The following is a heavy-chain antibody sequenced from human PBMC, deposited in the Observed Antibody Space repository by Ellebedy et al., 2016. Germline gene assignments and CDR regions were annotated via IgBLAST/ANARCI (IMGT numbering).Heavy chain of an antibody. J-gene: IGHJ3*02. CDR2: INHSGGT. Sequence: SETLSLTCGVYGGSFSGYYWSWIRQPPGKGLEWIGEINHSGGTNYKSSLKSRVTISVDTSKNQFSLKLSSVTAADTAVYYCARGYCSGGRCYSAFDIWGQGTMVTVSS. CDR1: GGSFSGYY. D-gene: IGHD2-15*01. V-gene: IGHV4-34*01. CDR3: ARGYCSGGRCYSAFDI.